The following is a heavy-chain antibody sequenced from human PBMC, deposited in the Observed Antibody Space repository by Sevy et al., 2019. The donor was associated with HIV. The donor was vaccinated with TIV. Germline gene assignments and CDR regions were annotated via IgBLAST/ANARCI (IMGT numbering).Heavy chain of an antibody. D-gene: IGHD3-3*01. CDR3: GAPPFFYDFGSDWFDP. J-gene: IGHJ5*02. CDR2: MYYTGST. Sequence: SETLSLTCTVSGGSISRSSYYWGWIRQTPGKGLEWIGSMYYTGSTYYNPSLKSRVTISVDASKNQFSLRLSSVTAADTAVYYCGAPPFFYDFGSDWFDPWGQGILVTVSS. V-gene: IGHV4-39*01. CDR1: GGSISRSSYY.